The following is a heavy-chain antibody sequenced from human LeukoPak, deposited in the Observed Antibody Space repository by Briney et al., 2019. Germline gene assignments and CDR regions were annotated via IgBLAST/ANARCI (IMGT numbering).Heavy chain of an antibody. D-gene: IGHD2-15*01. V-gene: IGHV4-59*08. CDR1: GVSISSYY. J-gene: IGHJ4*02. CDR2: IYYSGST. Sequence: SETLSLTCSVSGVSISSYYWSWVRQPPGKGLEWIGNIYYSGSTNYNPSLKSRVTISVVTSKNQFSLKLTSVTAADTAVYYCARHYCSGGSCYLDYWGQGTLVTVSS. CDR3: ARHYCSGGSCYLDY.